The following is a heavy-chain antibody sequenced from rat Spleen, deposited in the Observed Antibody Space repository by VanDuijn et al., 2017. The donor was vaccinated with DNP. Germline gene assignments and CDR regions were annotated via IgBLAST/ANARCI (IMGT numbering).Heavy chain of an antibody. V-gene: IGHV5-58*01. J-gene: IGHJ4*01. D-gene: IGHD1-1*01. CDR1: GFTFSTYW. CDR2: INPDGGKT. CDR3: TKDLQWYAMDA. Sequence: EVQLMETGGGLVQPGRSLKLSCVASGFTFSTYWMFWIRKAPGKGLEWIAAINPDGGKTYYLDSVKGRFTISSDNAENTVYLQMNSLRSEDTATYSCTKDLQWYAMDAWGQGTSVTVSS.